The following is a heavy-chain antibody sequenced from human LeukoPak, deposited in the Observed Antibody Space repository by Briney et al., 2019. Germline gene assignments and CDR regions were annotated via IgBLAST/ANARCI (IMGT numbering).Heavy chain of an antibody. CDR2: IGWNSCSI. V-gene: IGHV3-9*01. Sequence: GGSLRLSCAASGFTFGDYAMHWVRQAPGKGLEWVSRIGWNSCSIAYADSVKGQFTISRDNAKNSLYLQMNSLRPEDTALYYCAKDIEVGGGLLGAFDYWGQGTLVTVSS. J-gene: IGHJ4*02. D-gene: IGHD1-26*01. CDR1: GFTFGDYA. CDR3: AKDIEVGGGLLGAFDY.